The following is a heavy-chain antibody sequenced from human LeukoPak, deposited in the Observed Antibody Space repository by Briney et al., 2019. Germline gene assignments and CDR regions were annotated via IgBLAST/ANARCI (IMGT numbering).Heavy chain of an antibody. CDR3: ARHHVSEYSSSSENYFDY. CDR2: IFFSGST. CDR1: GGSITSTNYY. Sequence: SETLSLTCAVSGGSITSTNYYWGWIRQPPGKGLEWIGNIFFSGSTYYNPSLKSRVTVSVDTSKNQFSLSLSSVTAADTAVYYCARHHVSEYSSSSENYFDYWGQGTLVTVSS. V-gene: IGHV4-39*01. D-gene: IGHD6-6*01. J-gene: IGHJ4*02.